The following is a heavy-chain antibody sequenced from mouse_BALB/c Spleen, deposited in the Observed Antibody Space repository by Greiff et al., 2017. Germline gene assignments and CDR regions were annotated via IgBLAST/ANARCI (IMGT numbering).Heavy chain of an antibody. Sequence: EVKLVESGGGLVKPGGSLKLSCVASGFTFSNYWMNWVRQSPEKGLEWVAEIRLKSNNYATHYAKSVKGRFTITRDDSKSSVYLQMNNLRAEDTGIYYSTRSTTATIYFDYWGQGTTLTVSS. V-gene: IGHV6-6*02. D-gene: IGHD1-2*01. CDR1: GFTFSNYW. CDR3: TRSTTATIYFDY. CDR2: IRLKSNNYAT. J-gene: IGHJ2*01.